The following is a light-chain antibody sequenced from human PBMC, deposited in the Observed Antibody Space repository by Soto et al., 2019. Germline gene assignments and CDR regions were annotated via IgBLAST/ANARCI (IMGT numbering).Light chain of an antibody. CDR3: QQYGRT. J-gene: IGKJ2*01. V-gene: IGKV3-20*01. Sequence: EIVMTQSPATLSVSPGERATLSCRAGQSIRTNLAWYRHKPGQAPSLLIYGASSRATGIPDRFSGSGSGTDFTLTISRLEPEDFAVYYCQQYGRTFGQGTKLEIK. CDR1: QSIRTN. CDR2: GAS.